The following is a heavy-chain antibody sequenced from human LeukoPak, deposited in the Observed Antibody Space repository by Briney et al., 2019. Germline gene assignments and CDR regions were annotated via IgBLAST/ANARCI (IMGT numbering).Heavy chain of an antibody. D-gene: IGHD1-7*01. V-gene: IGHV4-34*01. CDR2: ITHSGST. CDR3: ARLYGNYQNYFDY. CDR1: GGSFSGYY. J-gene: IGHJ4*02. Sequence: SETLSLTCAVYGGSFSGYYWSWIRQPPGKGLEWIGEITHSGSTNYNPSLKSRVTISVDTSKNQFSLKLRSVTAADTAVYYCARLYGNYQNYFDYWGQGTLVTVSS.